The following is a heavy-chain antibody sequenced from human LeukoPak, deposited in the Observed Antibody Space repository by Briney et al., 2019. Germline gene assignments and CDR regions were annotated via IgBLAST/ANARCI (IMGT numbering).Heavy chain of an antibody. J-gene: IGHJ4*02. CDR1: GFTFSNYG. CDR2: LYSGGST. D-gene: IGHD5-12*01. CDR3: ARVASGYFDY. Sequence: GGSLRLSCAASGFTFSNYGMHWVRQAPGKGLEWVSVLYSGGSTYYADSVKGRFTISRDNSKNTLYLQMGSLRAEDMAVYYCARVASGYFDYWGQGTLVTVSS. V-gene: IGHV3-66*01.